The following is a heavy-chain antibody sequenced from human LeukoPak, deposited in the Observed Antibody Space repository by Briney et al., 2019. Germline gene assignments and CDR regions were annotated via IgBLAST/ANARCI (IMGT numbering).Heavy chain of an antibody. CDR3: ARGSPDFWSGYLIDY. J-gene: IGHJ4*02. Sequence: GGSLRLSCAASGFTFSSYWMHWVRQAPGKGLVWVSRINSDGSSTSYADSVKGRFTISRDNAKNTLYLQMNSLRAEDTAVYYCARGSPDFWSGYLIDYWDQGTLVTVSS. D-gene: IGHD3-3*01. V-gene: IGHV3-74*01. CDR2: INSDGSST. CDR1: GFTFSSYW.